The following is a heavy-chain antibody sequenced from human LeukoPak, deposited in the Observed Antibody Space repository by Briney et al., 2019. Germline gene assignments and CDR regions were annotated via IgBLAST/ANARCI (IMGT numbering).Heavy chain of an antibody. V-gene: IGHV1-69*05. CDR1: GGTFSSYA. CDR3: AMRDTAMVDY. CDR2: IIPIFGTA. Sequence: SVKVSCRASGGTFSSYAISWVRQAPGQGLEWMGGIIPIFGTANYAQKFQGRVTITTDESTSTAYMELSSLRSEDTAVYYCAMRDTAMVDYWGQGTLVTVSS. J-gene: IGHJ4*02. D-gene: IGHD5-18*01.